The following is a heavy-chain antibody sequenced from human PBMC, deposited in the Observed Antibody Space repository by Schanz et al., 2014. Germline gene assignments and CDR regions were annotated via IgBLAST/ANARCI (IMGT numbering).Heavy chain of an antibody. D-gene: IGHD3-10*01. CDR3: AKYRGYYRVSGSYRELEY. Sequence: EVQLLESGGGLVQPGGSLKLSCAASGLIFSNYGMNWLRQAPGKGLEWVSVIGVDGTTTYYADSVKGRFTISRDNSKNTLYLQMNSQRPEDTAVYYCAKYRGYYRVSGSYRELEYWGQGTLVTVSS. J-gene: IGHJ4*02. CDR2: IGVDGTTT. CDR1: GLIFSNYG. V-gene: IGHV3-23*01.